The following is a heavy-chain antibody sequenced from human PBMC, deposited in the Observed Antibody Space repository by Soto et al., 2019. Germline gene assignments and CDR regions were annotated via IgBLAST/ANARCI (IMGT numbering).Heavy chain of an antibody. Sequence: QVQLVQSGAEVKKPGSSVKVSCKASGGTFSSSAISWVRQAPGQGLEWMGGIIPIYGTANYAQKFQGRVTITADESTSTAYMELSSLRSEDTAVYYYARWPYCGGDCLGYFDYWGQGTLVTVSS. V-gene: IGHV1-69*01. CDR2: IIPIYGTA. CDR1: GGTFSSSA. J-gene: IGHJ4*02. D-gene: IGHD2-21*02. CDR3: ARWPYCGGDCLGYFDY.